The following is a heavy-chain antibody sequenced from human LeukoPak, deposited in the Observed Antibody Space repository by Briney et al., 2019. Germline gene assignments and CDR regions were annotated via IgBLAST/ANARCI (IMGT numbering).Heavy chain of an antibody. CDR3: ARDLTPVVGATTFDY. CDR2: INPSGGST. Sequence: ASVRVSCTASGYTFTRYYMHWVRQAPGQRLEWMGIINPSGGSTSYAQKFQGRVIMTGDTSTSPVYMELSSLRSEDTAVYYCARDLTPVVGATTFDYWGQGTLVTVSS. CDR1: GYTFTRYY. J-gene: IGHJ4*02. V-gene: IGHV1-46*01. D-gene: IGHD1-26*01.